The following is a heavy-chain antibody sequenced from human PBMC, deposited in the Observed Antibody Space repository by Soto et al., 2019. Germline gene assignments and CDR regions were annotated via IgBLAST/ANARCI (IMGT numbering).Heavy chain of an antibody. CDR3: ASRHSSPYFDY. V-gene: IGHV4-30-4*01. Sequence: QVQLQESGPGLVKPSQTLSLTCTVSGGSISSGDYYWSWIRQPPGKGLEWIGSIYYSGSTYYNPSVKGRVTIAVDTGEGQLGVKLNSVTAADTAVYYCASRHSSPYFDYWGQGTLVTVSS. J-gene: IGHJ4*02. D-gene: IGHD6-13*01. CDR2: IYYSGST. CDR1: GGSISSGDYY.